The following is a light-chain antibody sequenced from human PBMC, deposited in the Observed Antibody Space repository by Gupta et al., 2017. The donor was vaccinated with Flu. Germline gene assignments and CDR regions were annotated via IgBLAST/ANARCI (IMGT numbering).Light chain of an antibody. J-gene: IGLJ3*02. Sequence: QSVLTQPPSASGNPGQRVSISCSGGSSNIGSYYVYWYQQLPGTAPKLVIYRNNERPSGVPDRFSGSKYGTSASLSISGLRSEDEADYYCATWDESLSGWVFGGGTKLTVL. V-gene: IGLV1-47*01. CDR2: RNN. CDR3: ATWDESLSGWV. CDR1: SSNIGSYY.